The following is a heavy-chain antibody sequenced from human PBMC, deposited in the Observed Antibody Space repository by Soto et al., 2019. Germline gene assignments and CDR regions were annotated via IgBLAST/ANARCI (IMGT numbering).Heavy chain of an antibody. CDR2: IYPGDSDT. CDR3: ARTRIAAAGAYYFDY. V-gene: IGHV5-51*01. D-gene: IGHD6-13*01. Sequence: PGESLKISCKGSGYSFTSYWIGWVRQMPGKGLEWMGIIYPGDSDTRYSPSLQGQVTISADKSISTAYLQWSSLKASDTAMYYCARTRIAAAGAYYFDYWGQGTLVTVSS. J-gene: IGHJ4*02. CDR1: GYSFTSYW.